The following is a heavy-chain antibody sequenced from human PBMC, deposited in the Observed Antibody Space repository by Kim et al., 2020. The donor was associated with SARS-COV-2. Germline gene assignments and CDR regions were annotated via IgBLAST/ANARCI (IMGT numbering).Heavy chain of an antibody. J-gene: IGHJ3*02. CDR3: ARYCGEDCHMGDDSFDI. CDR1: GFTLSDYA. D-gene: IGHD2-21*01. V-gene: IGHV3-23*01. Sequence: GGSLRLSCAASGFTLSDYAVAWVRQAPGKGPEWVSGITSSGFSTYYADSVKGRFTISRDNSRNTMNLQMDSLRAVDTAVYYCARYCGEDCHMGDDSFDI. CDR2: ITSSGFST.